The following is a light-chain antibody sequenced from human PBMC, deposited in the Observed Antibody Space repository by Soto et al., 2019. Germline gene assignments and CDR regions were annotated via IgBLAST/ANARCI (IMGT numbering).Light chain of an antibody. J-gene: IGKJ1*01. V-gene: IGKV3-11*01. CDR3: QQRSNWPTWT. CDR1: QSVSSY. Sequence: EIVLTQSPATLSLSPGERATLSCRASQSVSSYLAWYQQKPGQAPRLLIYDASTRATGIPARFSGSGSGTAVTLTISSLEPEDFAVYYCQQRSNWPTWTFGQGTKVEIK. CDR2: DAS.